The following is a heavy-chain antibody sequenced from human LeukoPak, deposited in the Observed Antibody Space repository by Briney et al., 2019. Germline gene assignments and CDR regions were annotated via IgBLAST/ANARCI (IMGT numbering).Heavy chain of an antibody. CDR3: ARSYSSDYYDSSGYL. CDR2: INQDGTEK. Sequence: GGSLRLSCADSGFTFSNFWMSWVRQAPGKGLEWVANINQDGTEKYYVDSVKGRFTISRDNAKTSLYLQMNSLRAEDTAVYYCARSYSSDYYDSSGYLWGQGTLVTVSS. V-gene: IGHV3-7*01. CDR1: GFTFSNFW. J-gene: IGHJ4*02. D-gene: IGHD3-22*01.